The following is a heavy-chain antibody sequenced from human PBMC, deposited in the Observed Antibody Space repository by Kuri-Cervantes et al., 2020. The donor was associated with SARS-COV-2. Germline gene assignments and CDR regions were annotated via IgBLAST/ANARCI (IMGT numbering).Heavy chain of an antibody. V-gene: IGHV2-5*02. CDR1: GFSLDTREVG. Sequence: SGPTLVKPTQTLTLTCTFSGFSLDTREVGVGWIRQPPGKALECLALIYGDDNKRYSPSLNSRLTITKDTSKNQVVLTMTNVDPVDTGTYYCARAGDYSNGPLLDYWGQGTLVTVSS. CDR3: ARAGDYSNGPLLDY. CDR2: IYGDDNK. J-gene: IGHJ4*02. D-gene: IGHD4-11*01.